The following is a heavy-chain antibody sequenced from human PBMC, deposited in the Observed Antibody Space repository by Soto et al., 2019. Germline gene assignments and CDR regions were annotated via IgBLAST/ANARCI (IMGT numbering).Heavy chain of an antibody. CDR1: GFTFSSYG. CDR2: ISYDGSNK. D-gene: IGHD1-1*01. V-gene: IGHV3-30*03. CDR3: ATWLQREHAYDV. J-gene: IGHJ3*01. Sequence: GGSLRLSCAASGFTFSSYGMHWVRQAPGKGLEWVAVISYDGSNKYYADSVKGRFTISRDNSKNTLYLQMNSLRAEDTAVYYCATWLQREHAYDVWGLGTTVTVSS.